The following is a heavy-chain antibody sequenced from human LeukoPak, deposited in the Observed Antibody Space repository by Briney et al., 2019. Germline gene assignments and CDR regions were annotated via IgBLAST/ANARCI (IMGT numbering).Heavy chain of an antibody. D-gene: IGHD3-22*01. Sequence: ASVKLSCKASGYTFTSYYMHWVRQAPGQGLEWMGIINPSGGSTSYAQKFQGRVTMTRDTSTSTVYMELSSLRSEDTAVYYCASDYYDSSGYYLPFDYWGQGTLVTVSS. CDR2: INPSGGST. J-gene: IGHJ4*02. CDR3: ASDYYDSSGYYLPFDY. CDR1: GYTFTSYY. V-gene: IGHV1-46*01.